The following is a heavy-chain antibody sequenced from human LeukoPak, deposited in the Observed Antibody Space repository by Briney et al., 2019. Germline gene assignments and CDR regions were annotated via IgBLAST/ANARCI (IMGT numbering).Heavy chain of an antibody. V-gene: IGHV3-23*01. Sequence: GGSLRLSCAASGFTFSSYAMSWVRQAPGKGLEWVSAISGSGGSTYYADSVKGRFTISRDNSKNTLYLQMNSLRAEDTAVYYCAKDGFSRFGELLPFDYWGQGTLVTVSS. CDR2: ISGSGGST. J-gene: IGHJ4*02. CDR3: AKDGFSRFGELLPFDY. CDR1: GFTFSSYA. D-gene: IGHD3-10*01.